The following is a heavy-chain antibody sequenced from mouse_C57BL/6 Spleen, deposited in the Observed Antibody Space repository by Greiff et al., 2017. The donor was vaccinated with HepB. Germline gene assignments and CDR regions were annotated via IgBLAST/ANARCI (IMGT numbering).Heavy chain of an antibody. V-gene: IGHV1-80*01. Sequence: QVQLQQSGAELVKPGASVKISCKASGYAFSSYWMNWVKQRPGKGLEWIGQIYPGDGDTNYNGTFKGKATLTADKSSSTAYMQLSSLTSEDSAVYFCAKGDYYGSRGYAMDYWGQGTSVTVAS. CDR2: IYPGDGDT. J-gene: IGHJ4*01. D-gene: IGHD1-1*01. CDR1: GYAFSSYW. CDR3: AKGDYYGSRGYAMDY.